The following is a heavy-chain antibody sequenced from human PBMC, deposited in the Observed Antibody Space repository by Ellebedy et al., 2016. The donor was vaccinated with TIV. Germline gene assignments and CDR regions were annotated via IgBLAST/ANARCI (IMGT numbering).Heavy chain of an antibody. J-gene: IGHJ4*02. CDR2: IYQTGST. CDR3: VRHGQFDY. CDR1: GAFITIKSYY. V-gene: IGHV4-39*01. Sequence: SETLSLXXDVSGAFITIKSYYWGWTRQPPGKGLEWIEAIYQTGSTYFNPSLKSRVTLSIDTSKNQFSLELKSVTAADTAVYYCVRHGQFDYWGQGILVTVSS.